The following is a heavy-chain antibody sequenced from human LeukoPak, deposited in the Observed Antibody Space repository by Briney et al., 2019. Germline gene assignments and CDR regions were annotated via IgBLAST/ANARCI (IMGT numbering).Heavy chain of an antibody. Sequence: SETLSLTCTVSGGSISSGGYYWSWIRQHPGKGLEWIGYIYYSGSTYYNPSLKSRVTISVDTSKNQSSLKLSSVTAADTAVYYCARDSVRGQDYWGQGTLVTVSS. CDR2: IYYSGST. CDR1: GGSISSGGYY. J-gene: IGHJ4*02. V-gene: IGHV4-31*03. D-gene: IGHD3-16*01. CDR3: ARDSVRGQDY.